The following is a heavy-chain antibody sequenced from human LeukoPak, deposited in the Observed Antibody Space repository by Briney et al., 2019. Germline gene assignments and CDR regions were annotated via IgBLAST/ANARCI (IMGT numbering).Heavy chain of an antibody. Sequence: GGSLRLSCAASGFTFSSYSMTWVRQAPGKGLEWVSSFTSGSRSIYYADSVKGRFTISRDNAKKSLYLQMNSLRAEDTAIYYCARSAAPNGWWGQGTLVTVSS. CDR2: FTSGSRSI. D-gene: IGHD6-6*01. J-gene: IGHJ4*02. CDR3: ARSAAPNGW. CDR1: GFTFSSYS. V-gene: IGHV3-21*01.